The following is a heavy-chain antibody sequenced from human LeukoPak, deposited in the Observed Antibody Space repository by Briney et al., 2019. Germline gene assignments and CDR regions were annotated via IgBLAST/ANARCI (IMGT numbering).Heavy chain of an antibody. J-gene: IGHJ4*02. V-gene: IGHV4-61*08. Sequence: SGPALVKPTQTLTLTCTFSGFSLSTSGMCVSWIRQPPGKGLEWIGYIYYSGSTNYNPSLKSRVTISIDTSKNQFSLKLSSVTAADTAVYYCARYTGYCSSTSCRGSIDYWGQGTLVTVSS. CDR1: GFSLSTSGMC. D-gene: IGHD2-2*01. CDR2: IYYSGST. CDR3: ARYTGYCSSTSCRGSIDY.